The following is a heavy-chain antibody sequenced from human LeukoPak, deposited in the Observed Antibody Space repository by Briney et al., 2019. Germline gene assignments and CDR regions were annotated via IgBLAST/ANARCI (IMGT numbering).Heavy chain of an antibody. V-gene: IGHV3-23*01. Sequence: GGSLRLSCAASGFTFSSYAMSWVRQAPGKGLEWVSAIIGSGGSTDYVDSVKGRFTISRDNSKNTLDLQMTSLRAEDTAVYYCAKDRGGVLRYGMDVWGQGTTVTVSS. D-gene: IGHD3-16*01. CDR1: GFTFSSYA. CDR2: IIGSGGST. CDR3: AKDRGGVLRYGMDV. J-gene: IGHJ6*02.